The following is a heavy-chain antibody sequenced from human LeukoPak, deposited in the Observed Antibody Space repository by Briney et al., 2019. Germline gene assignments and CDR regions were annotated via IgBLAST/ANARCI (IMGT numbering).Heavy chain of an antibody. CDR1: GGSISSGSYY. CDR2: IYTSGST. CDR3: ARDPIGWPLFDY. D-gene: IGHD2-15*01. V-gene: IGHV4-61*02. J-gene: IGHJ4*02. Sequence: SETLSLTCTVSGGSISSGSYYWSWIRQPAGKGLEWIGRIYTSGSTNYNPSLKSRVTISVDTSKNQFSLKLSSVTAADTAVYYCARDPIGWPLFDYWGQGTLVTVSS.